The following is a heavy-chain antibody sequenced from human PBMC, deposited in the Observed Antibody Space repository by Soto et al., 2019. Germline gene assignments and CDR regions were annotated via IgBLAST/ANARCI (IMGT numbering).Heavy chain of an antibody. CDR1: GFTFSNFG. CDR2: ISYDGNIK. CDR3: ARESPFDP. V-gene: IGHV3-30*03. J-gene: IGHJ5*02. Sequence: GGSLRLSCAASGFTFSNFGMHWVRQAPGKGLEWVASISYDGNIKYSADSVKGRFTISRDNSKNTLYLQMNSLRSEDTAVYYCARESPFDPWGQGTLVTVSS.